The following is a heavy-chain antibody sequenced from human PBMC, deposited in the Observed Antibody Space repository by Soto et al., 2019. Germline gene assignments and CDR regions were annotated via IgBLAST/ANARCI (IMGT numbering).Heavy chain of an antibody. CDR1: GFSVSSTY. D-gene: IGHD1-26*01. Sequence: GGSLSLSCAASGFSVSSTYMSWVRKAPRKGLEWVSIIYSGGSTYYADSVKGRFTISRDNPKNTLYLQMNSLRAEDTAVYYCARDPATWEPTDVMDVWGQGTTVTVSS. V-gene: IGHV3-53*01. CDR3: ARDPATWEPTDVMDV. CDR2: IYSGGST. J-gene: IGHJ6*02.